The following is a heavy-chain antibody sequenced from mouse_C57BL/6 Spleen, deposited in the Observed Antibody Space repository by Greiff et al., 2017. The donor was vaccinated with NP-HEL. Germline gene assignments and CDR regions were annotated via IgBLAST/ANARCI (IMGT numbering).Heavy chain of an antibody. CDR3: VREYAYFDY. CDR1: GFSFNTYA. D-gene: IGHD5-2*01. V-gene: IGHV10-1*01. Sequence: EVQVVESGGGLVQPKGSLKLSCAASGFSFNTYAMNWVRQAPGKGLEWVARIRSKSNNYATYYADSVKDRFTISRDDSESMLYLQMNNLKTEDTAMYYCVREYAYFDYWGQGTTLTVSS. J-gene: IGHJ2*01. CDR2: IRSKSNNYAT.